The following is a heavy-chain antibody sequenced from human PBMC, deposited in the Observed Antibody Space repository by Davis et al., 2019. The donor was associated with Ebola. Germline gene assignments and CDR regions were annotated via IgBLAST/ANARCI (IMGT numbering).Heavy chain of an antibody. V-gene: IGHV3-33*06. D-gene: IGHD3-3*01. Sequence: GGSLRLSCAASGFTFSSYGMHWVRQAPGKGLEWVAVIWYDGSNKYYADSVKGRFTISRDNSKNTLYLQMNSLRAEDTAVYYCAKRDDFWSGYYSDNGFDYWGQGTLVTVSS. CDR2: IWYDGSNK. J-gene: IGHJ4*02. CDR1: GFTFSSYG. CDR3: AKRDDFWSGYYSDNGFDY.